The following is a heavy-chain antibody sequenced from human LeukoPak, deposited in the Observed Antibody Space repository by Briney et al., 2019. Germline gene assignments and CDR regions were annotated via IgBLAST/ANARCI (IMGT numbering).Heavy chain of an antibody. D-gene: IGHD1-26*01. J-gene: IGHJ3*02. CDR3: ARDLRGRGDAFDI. Sequence: GGSLRPSCAASGFTFSWYWMSWVRQAPGKGLEWVANIKQDGSEKYYVDSVKGRFTISGDNAKNSLYLQMNSLRAEDTAVYYCARDLRGRGDAFDIWGQGTMVTVSS. V-gene: IGHV3-7*04. CDR2: IKQDGSEK. CDR1: GFTFSWYW.